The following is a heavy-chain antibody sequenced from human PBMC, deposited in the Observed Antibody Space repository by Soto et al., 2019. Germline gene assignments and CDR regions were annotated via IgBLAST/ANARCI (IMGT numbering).Heavy chain of an antibody. CDR2: TRDKTNSYTT. CDR1: GFTFSDHY. Sequence: EVQLVESGGGLVQPGGSLRLSCAASGFTFSDHYMDWVRQAPGKGLEWVGRTRDKTNSYTTEYAASVKGRFTISRDDSKSSLYLQMNSLKTEDTDVYYCARATVGTYYFDYWGQGTLVTVSS. V-gene: IGHV3-72*01. D-gene: IGHD3-16*01. CDR3: ARATVGTYYFDY. J-gene: IGHJ4*02.